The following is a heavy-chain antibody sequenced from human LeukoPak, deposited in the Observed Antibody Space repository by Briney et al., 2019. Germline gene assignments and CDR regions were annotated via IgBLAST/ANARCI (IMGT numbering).Heavy chain of an antibody. J-gene: IGHJ6*03. CDR2: IKQDGSEK. V-gene: IGHV3-7*01. Sequence: GGSLRLSCAASGYTFSSYWMSWVRQAPGKGLEWVANIKQDGSEKYYVDSVKGRFIISRDNAKNSLYLQMNSLRAEDTAVYYCAKGAFRDQVQGYYYMDVWGKGTTVTVSS. CDR3: AKGAFRDQVQGYYYMDV. CDR1: GYTFSSYW. D-gene: IGHD3-10*01.